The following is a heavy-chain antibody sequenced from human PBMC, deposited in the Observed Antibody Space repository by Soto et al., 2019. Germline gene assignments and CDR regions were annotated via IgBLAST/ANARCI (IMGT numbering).Heavy chain of an antibody. CDR2: IYYSGRT. D-gene: IGHD4-17*01. CDR1: GGSVSSGAYY. V-gene: IGHV4-31*03. Sequence: SETLSLTCTVSGGSVSSGAYYWSWIRQHPGKGLEWIGHIYYSGRTYYNPSLKSRLTISVDTSKNQFSLKLSSVTAADTAVYYCARTPPPLRGQYYHCMDVWGKGTTVTVSS. J-gene: IGHJ6*03. CDR3: ARTPPPLRGQYYHCMDV.